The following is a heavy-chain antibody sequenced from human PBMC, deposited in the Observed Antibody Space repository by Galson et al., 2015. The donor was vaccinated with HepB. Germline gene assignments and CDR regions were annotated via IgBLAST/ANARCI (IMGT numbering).Heavy chain of an antibody. CDR1: GFTFSNAW. CDR2: IKSKTDGGTT. Sequence: SLRLSCAASGFTFSNAWMNWVRQAPGKGLEWVGRIKSKTDGGTTDYAAPVKGRFTISRDDSKNTLYLQMNSLKTEDTAVYYCTTAYYDFWSGYYLSAFDIWGQGTMVTVSS. J-gene: IGHJ3*02. CDR3: TTAYYDFWSGYYLSAFDI. V-gene: IGHV3-15*07. D-gene: IGHD3-3*01.